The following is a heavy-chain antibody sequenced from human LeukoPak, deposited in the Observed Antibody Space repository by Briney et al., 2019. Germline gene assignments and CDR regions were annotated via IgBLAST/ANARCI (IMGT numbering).Heavy chain of an antibody. CDR3: AESGAYCGGDCYSGSFDY. CDR2: IIPILGIA. CDR1: GGTFSSYT. D-gene: IGHD2-21*01. Sequence: ASVKVSCKASGGTFSSYTISWVRQAPGQGLEWMVRIIPILGIANYAQKFQGRVTITADKSTSTAYMELSSLRSEDTAVYYCAESGAYCGGDCYSGSFDYWGQGTLVTVSS. V-gene: IGHV1-69*02. J-gene: IGHJ4*02.